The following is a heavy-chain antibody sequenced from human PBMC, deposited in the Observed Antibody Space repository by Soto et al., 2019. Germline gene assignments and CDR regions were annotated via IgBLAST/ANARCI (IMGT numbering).Heavy chain of an antibody. J-gene: IGHJ5*02. CDR1: GYTFTSYG. CDR3: ARDYYGSGSYYRVYWFDP. CDR2: ISAYNGNT. Sequence: QVQLVQSGAEVKKPRASVKVSCKASGYTFTSYGISWVRQAPGQGLEWMGWISAYNGNTNYAQKPQGRVTMTTDTSTSTAYMELRSLRSDDTAVYYWARDYYGSGSYYRVYWFDPWGQGTLVTVSS. D-gene: IGHD3-10*01. V-gene: IGHV1-18*01.